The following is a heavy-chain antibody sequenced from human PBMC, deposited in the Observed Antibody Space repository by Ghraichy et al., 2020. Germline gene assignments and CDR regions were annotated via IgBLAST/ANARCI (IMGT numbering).Heavy chain of an antibody. J-gene: IGHJ4*02. CDR2: IRSKGKNFTT. CDR1: GFTFSESA. D-gene: IGHD4-23*01. Sequence: GESLNISCAASGFTFSESAIHWVRHASGAGLEWVGRIRSKGKNFTTSYGASAEGRFTISRDDSKNMSYLQMNSLRTEDTALYYCTRRGSSRDRWHRSLPLHFSDSWGQGTLVIVSS. V-gene: IGHV3-73*01. CDR3: TRRGSSRDRWHRSLPLHFSDS.